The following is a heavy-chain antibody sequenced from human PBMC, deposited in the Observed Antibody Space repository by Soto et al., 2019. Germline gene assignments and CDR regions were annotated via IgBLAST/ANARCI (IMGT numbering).Heavy chain of an antibody. V-gene: IGHV4-31*03. CDR3: AGVNRGGGWYSGED. D-gene: IGHD6-19*01. J-gene: IGHJ4*02. CDR1: RGCRSREWYY. Sequence: SQTIPLTCIASRGCRSREWYYCSWVWQHPGKGMQRLGCISYSGSTCYNPSLKSRVTRSVDTSKNQFSLKLSSVTAADTAVYYCAGVNRGGGWYSGEDWGQGTLETVAS. CDR2: ISYSGST.